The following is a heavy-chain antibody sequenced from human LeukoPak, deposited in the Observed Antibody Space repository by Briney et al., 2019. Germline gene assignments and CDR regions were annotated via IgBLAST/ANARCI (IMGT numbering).Heavy chain of an antibody. CDR1: GYTFTSYD. CDR3: ARVRCSGGSCYGDFDY. J-gene: IGHJ4*02. D-gene: IGHD2-15*01. V-gene: IGHV1-8*01. CDR2: MNPNSGST. Sequence: ASVKVSCKASGYTFTSYDINWVRQATGQGLEWMGWMNPNSGSTSYAQKFQGRVTMTRDTSTSTVYMELSSLRSEDTAVYYCARVRCSGGSCYGDFDYWGQGTLVTVSS.